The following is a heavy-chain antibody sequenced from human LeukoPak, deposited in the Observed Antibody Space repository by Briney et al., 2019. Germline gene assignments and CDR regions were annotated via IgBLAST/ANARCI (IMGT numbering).Heavy chain of an antibody. V-gene: IGHV4-59*01. Sequence: PSETLSLTCIVSGGSISSYYWCWIWQTPREGREWIGYIYYSGSTNYNPSLKSRVTISVDTSKNQFSLKLSSVTAADTAVYYCARAMIDDAFDIWGQGTMVTVSS. CDR2: IYYSGST. J-gene: IGHJ3*02. D-gene: IGHD3-22*01. CDR3: ARAMIDDAFDI. CDR1: GGSISSYY.